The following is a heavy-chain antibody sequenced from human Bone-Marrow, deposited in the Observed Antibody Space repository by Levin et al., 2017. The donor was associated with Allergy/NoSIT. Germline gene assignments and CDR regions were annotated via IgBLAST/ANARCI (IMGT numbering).Heavy chain of an antibody. D-gene: IGHD5-18*01. J-gene: IGHJ6*03. Sequence: GESLKISCKASGYTFTGYYIHWVRQAPGQGLEWMGWINPDSGATNYARMFRGRVTMTRDTSVSTAYMALASLTSDDTAIYYCARDVKDAAMAPKYYYYMDVWGKGTTVIVSS. CDR1: GYTFTGYY. V-gene: IGHV1-2*02. CDR2: INPDSGAT. CDR3: ARDVKDAAMAPKYYYYMDV.